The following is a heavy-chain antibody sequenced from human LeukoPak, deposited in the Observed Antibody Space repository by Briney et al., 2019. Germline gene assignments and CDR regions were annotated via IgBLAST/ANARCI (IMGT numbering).Heavy chain of an antibody. CDR3: ARVSVRLERQSDLDY. J-gene: IGHJ4*02. D-gene: IGHD1-1*01. V-gene: IGHV3-21*01. CDR2: ISGDSTYI. CDR1: GFTFSSYS. Sequence: PGGSLRLSCAASGFTFSSYSMNWVRQAPGKRLEWVSSISGDSTYIYNAGSVKGRFTISRDNAQASLYLQMISLRADDTAVYYCARVSVRLERQSDLDYWGQGTLVIVSS.